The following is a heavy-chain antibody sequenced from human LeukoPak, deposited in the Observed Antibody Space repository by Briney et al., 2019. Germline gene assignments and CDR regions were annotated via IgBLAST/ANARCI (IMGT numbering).Heavy chain of an antibody. J-gene: IGHJ5*02. D-gene: IGHD3-10*01. V-gene: IGHV4-39*02. Sequence: SETLSLTCTVSGGSISSSNYYWDWIRQPPGKGLEWIGNIYYSGSTYYNPSLKSRVTISVDTSKNQFSLKLSSVTAADTAVYYCAREGLNMVRGVIPKEAWGWFDPWGQGTLVTVSS. CDR1: GGSISSSNYY. CDR3: AREGLNMVRGVIPKEAWGWFDP. CDR2: IYYSGST.